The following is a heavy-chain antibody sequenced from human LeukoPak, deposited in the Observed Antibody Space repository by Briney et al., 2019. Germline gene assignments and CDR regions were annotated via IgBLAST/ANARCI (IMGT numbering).Heavy chain of an antibody. J-gene: IGHJ6*02. Sequence: GRSLRLSCAASGFTFSSYAMHWVRQAPGKGLEWVAVISYDGSNKYYADSVKGRFTISRDNAKNSLYLQMNSLRAEDTALYYCAKEKMVRGVIDYYYYGMDVWGQGTTVTVSS. CDR3: AKEKMVRGVIDYYYYGMDV. V-gene: IGHV3-30-3*01. CDR1: GFTFSSYA. CDR2: ISYDGSNK. D-gene: IGHD3-10*01.